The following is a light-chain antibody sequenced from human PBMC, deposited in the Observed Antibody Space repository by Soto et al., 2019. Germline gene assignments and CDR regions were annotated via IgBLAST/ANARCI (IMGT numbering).Light chain of an antibody. Sequence: QSVLTQPASVSGSPGQSITISWTGTSGDVGGYDFVSWYQQYPGKAPKLVIYDVSNRPSGVSNRFSGSKSGNTASMTVSGLQAEDEADYYCSSYSSTSTSVLFGGGTKVTVL. J-gene: IGLJ2*01. CDR3: SSYSSTSTSVL. CDR1: SGDVGGYDF. V-gene: IGLV2-14*01. CDR2: DVS.